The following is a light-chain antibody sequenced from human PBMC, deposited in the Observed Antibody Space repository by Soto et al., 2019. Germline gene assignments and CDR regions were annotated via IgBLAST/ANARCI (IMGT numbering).Light chain of an antibody. CDR2: MGS. V-gene: IGKV2-28*01. J-gene: IGKJ4*01. CDR3: MQTLQSRT. Sequence: DIVMTRSPLSLPVTPGEPASISCRSSQSLLHSNGYTYLDWYLQKPGQSPQLLIYMGSNRASGVPDRFSGSGSGTDFTLKISRVEAEDVGVYYCMQTLQSRTFGGGTKVDIK. CDR1: QSLLHSNGYTY.